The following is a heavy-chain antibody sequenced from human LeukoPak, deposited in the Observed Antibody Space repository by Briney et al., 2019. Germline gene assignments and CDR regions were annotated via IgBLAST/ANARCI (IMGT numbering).Heavy chain of an antibody. Sequence: SETLSLTCAVYGGSFSGYYWSWIRQPPGKGLEWIGEINHSGSTNYNPSLKSRVTISVDTSKNQFSLQLNSVTPEDTAVYYCTRAAAGHPNWFDPWGQGTLVTVSS. CDR3: TRAAAGHPNWFDP. CDR2: INHSGST. D-gene: IGHD6-13*01. V-gene: IGHV4-34*01. J-gene: IGHJ5*02. CDR1: GGSFSGYY.